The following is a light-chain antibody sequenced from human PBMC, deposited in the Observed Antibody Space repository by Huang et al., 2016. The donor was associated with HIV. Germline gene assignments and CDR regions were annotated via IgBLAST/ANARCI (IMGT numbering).Light chain of an antibody. J-gene: IGKJ5*01. CDR1: QSVGTY. CDR2: SAS. CDR3: QQSYGALSS. Sequence: IQMTQSPTSLSASVGDRVFISCRTMQSVGTYLNWYQQKPGKAPKLLISSASTLHNGVPSRFSGGDSGTVFTLTIRGLQFDDFATYFCQQSYGALSSFGPGTRL. V-gene: IGKV1-39*01.